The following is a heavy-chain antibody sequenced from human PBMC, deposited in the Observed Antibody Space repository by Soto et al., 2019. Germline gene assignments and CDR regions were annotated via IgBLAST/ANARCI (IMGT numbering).Heavy chain of an antibody. D-gene: IGHD6-6*01. Sequence: GGSLRLSCAASGFTFSSYAMSWVRQAPGKGLEWVSAISGSGGSTYYADSVKGRFTISRDNSKNTLYLQMNSLRAEDTAVYYCAKGSSFVAGLPDAFDIWGQGTMVTVSS. V-gene: IGHV3-23*01. CDR1: GFTFSSYA. CDR2: ISGSGGST. J-gene: IGHJ3*02. CDR3: AKGSSFVAGLPDAFDI.